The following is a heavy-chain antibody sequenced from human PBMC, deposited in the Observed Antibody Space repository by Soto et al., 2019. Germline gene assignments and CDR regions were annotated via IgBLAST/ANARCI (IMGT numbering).Heavy chain of an antibody. D-gene: IGHD1-20*01. CDR3: AHTDVTVGGFDC. J-gene: IGHJ4*02. CDR2: IYWDDDK. Sequence: GSGPTLVNPTQTLTLTCTFSGFSLSTSGVGVGWIRQPPGKALEWLALIYWDDDKRYSPSLNNRLTITKDTSKNQVVLTLTNMDPVDTGTYYCAHTDVTVGGFDCWGQGTLVTVSS. V-gene: IGHV2-5*02. CDR1: GFSLSTSGVG.